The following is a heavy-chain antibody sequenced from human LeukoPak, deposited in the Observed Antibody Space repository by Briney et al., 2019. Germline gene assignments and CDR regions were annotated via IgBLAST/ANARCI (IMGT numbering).Heavy chain of an antibody. CDR2: INHSGST. Sequence: SETLSLTCAVYGGSFSGYYWSWIRQPPGKGLEWIGEINHSGSTNYNPSLKSRVTISVDTSKNQFSLKLSSVTAADTAVYYCARGWKRLVPNWGQGTLVTVSS. V-gene: IGHV4-34*01. CDR3: ARGWKRLVPN. D-gene: IGHD6-13*01. J-gene: IGHJ4*02. CDR1: GGSFSGYY.